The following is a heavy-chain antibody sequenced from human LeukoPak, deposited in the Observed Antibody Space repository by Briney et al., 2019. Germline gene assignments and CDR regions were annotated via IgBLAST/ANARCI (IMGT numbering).Heavy chain of an antibody. D-gene: IGHD6-19*01. CDR2: INPNSGGT. CDR1: GYTFTGYY. V-gene: IGHV1-2*06. J-gene: IGHJ4*02. CDR3: AGFTDGYSSGLY. Sequence: ASVKVSCKASGYTFTGYYMHWVRQAPGQGLEWMGRINPNSGGTNYAQKFQGRVTMTRDTSISTAYMELSRLRSDDTAVYYCAGFTDGYSSGLYWGQGTLVTVSS.